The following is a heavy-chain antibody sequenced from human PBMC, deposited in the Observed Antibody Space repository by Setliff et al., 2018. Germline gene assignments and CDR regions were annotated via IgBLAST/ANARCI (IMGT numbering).Heavy chain of an antibody. Sequence: LRLSCAASAFTFSNYGMHWVRQAPGKGLEWVAFIRYDGSIKYYADSVKGRSTISRDNSKSTLYLQINNLRAADTATYYCAKDRVNDGFWDFDSWGQGIVVTVSS. V-gene: IGHV3-30*02. D-gene: IGHD1-26*01. J-gene: IGHJ4*02. CDR3: AKDRVNDGFWDFDS. CDR1: AFTFSNYG. CDR2: IRYDGSIK.